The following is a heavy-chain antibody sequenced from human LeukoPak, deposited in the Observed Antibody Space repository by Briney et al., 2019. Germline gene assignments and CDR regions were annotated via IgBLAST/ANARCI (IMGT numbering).Heavy chain of an antibody. CDR3: ACNGYNGNWFDP. D-gene: IGHD5-24*01. J-gene: IGHJ5*02. CDR2: IYYSGST. CDR1: GGSISSGSYY. Sequence: SETLSLTCTVSGGSISSGSYYWSWIRQPPGKGLEWIGYIYYSGSTNPNPSLKSRVTIPVDTSKNQFSLKLSSVTAADTAVYYCACNGYNGNWFDPWGQGTLVTVSS. V-gene: IGHV4-61*01.